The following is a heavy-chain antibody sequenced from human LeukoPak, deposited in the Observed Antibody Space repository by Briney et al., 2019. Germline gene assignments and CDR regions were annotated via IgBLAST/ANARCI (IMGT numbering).Heavy chain of an antibody. CDR2: IYYSGST. Sequence: SETLSLTCTVSGGTISSSSYYWGWRRQPPGEGLEWIGSIYYSGSTYYNPSLKSRVTISVDTSKNQFSLKLSSVTAADTAVYYCTPQTADYDFWSGYYTRGSRRWFDPWGQGTLVTVSS. J-gene: IGHJ5*02. D-gene: IGHD3-3*01. CDR3: TPQTADYDFWSGYYTRGSRRWFDP. CDR1: GGTISSSSYY. V-gene: IGHV4-39*01.